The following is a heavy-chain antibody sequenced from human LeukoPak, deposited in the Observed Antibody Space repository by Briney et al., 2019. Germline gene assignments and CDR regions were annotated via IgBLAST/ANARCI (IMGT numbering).Heavy chain of an antibody. CDR2: IYPGDSDT. Sequence: GEPLKISCKGSGYTFTNYWIAWVRQMPGKGLEWMGNIYPGDSDTKYSPSFQGQVTISADKSISTAYLQWTSLKASDSAIYYCARQPTSWFDPWGQGTLVTVSS. CDR3: ARQPTSWFDP. D-gene: IGHD5-24*01. V-gene: IGHV5-51*01. J-gene: IGHJ5*02. CDR1: GYTFTNYW.